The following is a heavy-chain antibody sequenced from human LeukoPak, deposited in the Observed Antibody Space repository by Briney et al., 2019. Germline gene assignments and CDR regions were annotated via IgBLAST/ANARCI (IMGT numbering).Heavy chain of an antibody. CDR3: ARSTYGDYSPYFDY. CDR1: GFTFSSYE. Sequence: GGSLRLSCAASGFTFSSYEMNWVRQAPGKGLEWVSYISSSGSTIYYADSVKGRFTISRDNAKNSLYLQMNSLRAEDTAVYYCARSTYGDYSPYFDYWGQGTLVTVSS. J-gene: IGHJ4*02. D-gene: IGHD4-17*01. CDR2: ISSSGSTI. V-gene: IGHV3-48*03.